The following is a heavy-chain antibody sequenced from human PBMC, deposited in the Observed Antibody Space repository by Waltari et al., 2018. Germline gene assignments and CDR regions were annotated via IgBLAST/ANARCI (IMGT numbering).Heavy chain of an antibody. D-gene: IGHD1-26*01. J-gene: IGHJ4*02. Sequence: QVQLQQWGAGLLKPSETLSLTCAVYGGSFSGYYWSWIRQPPGKGLEWIGEINQRGRTNYNRALKSRVTISGDTSKNQFSLKLRSVTAADTAVYYCARHRSAVGARDNSFDYWGQGTLVTVSS. V-gene: IGHV4-34*01. CDR1: GGSFSGYY. CDR2: INQRGRT. CDR3: ARHRSAVGARDNSFDY.